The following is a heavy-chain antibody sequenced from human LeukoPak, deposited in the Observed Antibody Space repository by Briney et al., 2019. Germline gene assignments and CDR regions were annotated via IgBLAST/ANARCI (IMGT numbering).Heavy chain of an antibody. J-gene: IGHJ4*02. Sequence: GGSLRLSCVASGFTFSSYEMNWVRQAPGKGLEWVSYISSSGSTIYYADSVGGRFTISRDNAKNSLFLQMNSLRAEDTAVCYCRFSYGLKPRSRDNFDYWGQGTLVTVSS. D-gene: IGHD5-18*01. V-gene: IGHV3-48*03. CDR3: RFSYGLKPRSRDNFDY. CDR2: ISSSGSTI. CDR1: GFTFSSYE.